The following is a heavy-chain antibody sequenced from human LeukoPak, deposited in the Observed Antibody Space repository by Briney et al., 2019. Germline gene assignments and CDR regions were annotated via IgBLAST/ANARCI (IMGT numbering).Heavy chain of an antibody. CDR1: GGSISSYY. CDR3: VRLLGYCSTTTCYPWFDP. Sequence: PSETLSLTCTVSGGSISSYYWSWIRQPPGKGLEWIGNIYYSGNTNYNPSLKSRVTLSADTSRNQISLKLSSVTTADTAVYYCVRLLGYCSTTTCYPWFDPWGQGTLVTVSS. CDR2: IYYSGNT. D-gene: IGHD2-2*01. V-gene: IGHV4-59*01. J-gene: IGHJ5*02.